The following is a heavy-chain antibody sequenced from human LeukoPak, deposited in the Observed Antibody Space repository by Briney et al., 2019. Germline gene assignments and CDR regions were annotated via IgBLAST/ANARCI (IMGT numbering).Heavy chain of an antibody. V-gene: IGHV3-30-3*01. J-gene: IGHJ4*02. CDR1: GFTFSRYA. CDR2: ISDDGTFT. Sequence: HSGGSLRLSCAASGFTFSRYAMHWVRQAPGKGLEWVAVISDDGTFTLYGDSVRGRFTISRDSSKNTLYLQMNSLRLEDTAVYYCARDPYRDAPDYFDYWGQGTLVTVSS. CDR3: ARDPYRDAPDYFDY.